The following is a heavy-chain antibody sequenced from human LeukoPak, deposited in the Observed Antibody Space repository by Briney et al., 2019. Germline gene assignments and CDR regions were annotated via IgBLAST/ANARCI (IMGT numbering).Heavy chain of an antibody. CDR3: ARLHSSSWSWFVFDI. Sequence: PSETLSLTCTVSGGSISSGGYYWSWIRQHPGKGLEWIGYIYYSGSTYYNPSLKSRVTISVDTSKNQFSLKLRSVTAADTAVYYCARLHSSSWSWFVFDIWGQGTMVTVSS. D-gene: IGHD6-13*01. CDR2: IYYSGST. V-gene: IGHV4-31*03. CDR1: GGSISSGGYY. J-gene: IGHJ3*02.